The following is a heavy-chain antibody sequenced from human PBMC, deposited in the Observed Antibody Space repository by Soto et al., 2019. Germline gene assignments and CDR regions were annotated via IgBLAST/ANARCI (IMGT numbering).Heavy chain of an antibody. CDR1: GGSISSYY. Sequence: SETLSLTCTVSGGSISSYYWSWIRQPPGKGLEWIGYIYYSGSTNYNSSLKSRVTISVDTSKNQFSLKLSSVTAADTAVYYCASAAGMGGRYFYRWRQGTLVTVSS. D-gene: IGHD6-13*01. V-gene: IGHV4-59*01. CDR3: ASAAGMGGRYFYR. J-gene: IGHJ4*02. CDR2: IYYSGST.